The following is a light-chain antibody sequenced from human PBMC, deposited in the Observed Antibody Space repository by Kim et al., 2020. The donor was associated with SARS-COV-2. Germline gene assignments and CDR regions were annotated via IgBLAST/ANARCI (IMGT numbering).Light chain of an antibody. J-gene: IGLJ2*01. V-gene: IGLV3-1*01. CDR1: TVEDKN. CDR2: EDN. Sequence: PGQSATTACTRDTVEDKNVCGYQQKPGQSTVLVIHEDNKRPSGIPERGSGSNAGHTPTLTFSGTQAMDEADYVCQAWDIRTEVFGGGTQLTVL. CDR3: QAWDIRTEV.